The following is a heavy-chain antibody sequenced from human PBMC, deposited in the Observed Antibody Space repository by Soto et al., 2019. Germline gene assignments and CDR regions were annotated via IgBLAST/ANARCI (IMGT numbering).Heavy chain of an antibody. CDR2: ISAYNGNT. J-gene: IGHJ4*02. CDR1: GYTFTSYG. CDR3: AISYDILTGYYIPHLPDY. Sequence: ASVKVSCKASGYTFTSYGISWVRQAPGQGLEWMGWISAYNGNTNYAQKLQGRVTMTTDTSTSTAYMELRSLRSDDTAVYYCAISYDILTGYYIPHLPDYWGQGALVTVSS. V-gene: IGHV1-18*01. D-gene: IGHD3-9*01.